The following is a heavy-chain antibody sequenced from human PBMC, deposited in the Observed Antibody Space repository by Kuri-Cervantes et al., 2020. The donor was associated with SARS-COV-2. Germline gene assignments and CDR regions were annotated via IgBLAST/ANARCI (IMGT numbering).Heavy chain of an antibody. D-gene: IGHD6-13*01. V-gene: IGHV3-11*04. J-gene: IGHJ3*02. Sequence: GESLKISCAASGFTFSDYYMSWIRQAPGKGLEWVSYISSSGSTIYYADSVKGRFTISRDNAKNSLYLQMNSLRAEDTAVYYCARDRYSSSWYFVSAFDIWGQGTMVTVSS. CDR1: GFTFSDYY. CDR2: ISSSGSTI. CDR3: ARDRYSSSWYFVSAFDI.